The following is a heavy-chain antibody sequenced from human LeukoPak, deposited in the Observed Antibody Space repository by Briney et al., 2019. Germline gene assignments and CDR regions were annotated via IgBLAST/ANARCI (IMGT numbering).Heavy chain of an antibody. D-gene: IGHD3-22*01. CDR2: ISGSGGST. Sequence: PGGSLRLSCAASGFTFSSYAMSWVRQAPGKGLEWVSAISGSGGSTYYADSVKGRFTISRDNAKNSLYLQVNSLRAEDTAFYYCAKGFDNDRSGNKGYYFDFRGQGTLVTASS. CDR1: GFTFSSYA. CDR3: AKGFDNDRSGNKGYYFDF. J-gene: IGHJ4*02. V-gene: IGHV3-23*01.